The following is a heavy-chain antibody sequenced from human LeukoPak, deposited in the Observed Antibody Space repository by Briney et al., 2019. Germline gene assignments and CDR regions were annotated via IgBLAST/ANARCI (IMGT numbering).Heavy chain of an antibody. CDR3: ARDHSGWYFPN. Sequence: ASVKVSCKASGYTFTGYYMHWVRQAPGQGLEWMGWINPNSGGTNYAQKFQGRVTMARDTSISTACMELSRLRSDDTAVYYCARDHSGWYFPNWGQGTLVTVSS. V-gene: IGHV1-2*02. D-gene: IGHD6-19*01. CDR1: GYTFTGYY. CDR2: INPNSGGT. J-gene: IGHJ4*02.